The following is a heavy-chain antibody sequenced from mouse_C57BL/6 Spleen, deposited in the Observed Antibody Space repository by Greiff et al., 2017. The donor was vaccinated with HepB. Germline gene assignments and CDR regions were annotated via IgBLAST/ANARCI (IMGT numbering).Heavy chain of an antibody. CDR1: GYTFTSYW. Sequence: LQPGAELVRPGSSVKLSCKASGYTFTSYWMHWVKQRPIQGLEWIGNIDPSDSETHYNQKFKDKATLTVDKSSSTAYMQLSSLTSEDSAVYYCAITTVVATRAWFAYWGQGTLVTVSA. J-gene: IGHJ3*01. V-gene: IGHV1-52*01. CDR2: IDPSDSET. CDR3: AITTVVATRAWFAY. D-gene: IGHD1-1*01.